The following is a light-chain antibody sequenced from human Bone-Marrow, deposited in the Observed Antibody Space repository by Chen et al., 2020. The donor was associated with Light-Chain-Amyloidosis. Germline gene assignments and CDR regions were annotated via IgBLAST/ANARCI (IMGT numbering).Light chain of an antibody. CDR1: NIGSTS. Sequence: SYVLTQPSSVSVAPGQTATFACGGNNIGSTSVHWYQQTPGQAPLLVVYDDSDRPSGIPERWSGSNAGNTATLTISRVEAGDEADYYCQVWDRSSDRPVFGGGTKLTVL. J-gene: IGLJ3*02. CDR3: QVWDRSSDRPV. CDR2: DDS. V-gene: IGLV3-21*02.